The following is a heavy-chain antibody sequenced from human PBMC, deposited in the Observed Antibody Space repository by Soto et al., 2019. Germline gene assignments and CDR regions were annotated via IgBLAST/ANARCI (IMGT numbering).Heavy chain of an antibody. CDR3: ARVGFNYFDTSGYPTYAMDV. V-gene: IGHV3-21*01. CDR2: ISSRSSYI. D-gene: IGHD3-22*01. J-gene: IGHJ6*02. Sequence: VGSLRLSFAASGFTFNNYDMNWVRQAPGKGLKWVASISSRSSYIYYADSLKGRFSISRDNAKNSLYLQMNSLRGEDTAVYYCARVGFNYFDTSGYPTYAMDVWGQGTTVTVSS. CDR1: GFTFNNYD.